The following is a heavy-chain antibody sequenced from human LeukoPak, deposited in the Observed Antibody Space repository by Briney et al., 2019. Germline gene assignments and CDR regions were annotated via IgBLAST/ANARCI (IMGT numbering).Heavy chain of an antibody. D-gene: IGHD1-26*01. CDR1: GFTFSSYA. V-gene: IGHV3-23*01. J-gene: IGHJ4*02. Sequence: PGGSLRLSCAASGFTFSSYAMSWVRQAPGKGLEWVSAISGSGGSTYYADSVKGRFTISRDNSKNTLYLQMNSLRAEDTAVYYCARGWAPRGQKSCFDYWGRGTLVTVSS. CDR3: ARGWAPRGQKSCFDY. CDR2: ISGSGGST.